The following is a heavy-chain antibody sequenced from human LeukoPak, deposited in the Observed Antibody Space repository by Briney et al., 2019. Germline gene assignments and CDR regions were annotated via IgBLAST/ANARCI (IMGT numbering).Heavy chain of an antibody. D-gene: IGHD3-22*01. CDR3: ARMSGRESSGYYLDY. J-gene: IGHJ4*02. Sequence: SQTLSLTCTVSGGSISSGDYYWSWIRQHPGKGLEWTGYIYYSGSTHYNPSLKSRVTISVDTSKNHFSLKLSSVTAADTAVYYCARMSGRESSGYYLDYWGQGTLVTVSS. CDR2: IYYSGST. V-gene: IGHV4-31*03. CDR1: GGSISSGDYY.